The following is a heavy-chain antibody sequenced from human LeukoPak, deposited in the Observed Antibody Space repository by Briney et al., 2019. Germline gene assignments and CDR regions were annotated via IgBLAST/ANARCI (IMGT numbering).Heavy chain of an antibody. D-gene: IGHD3-22*01. J-gene: IGHJ4*02. Sequence: SETLSLTCTVSGGSIRSYYWNWIRQPPGKGLEWIGYIYYSGSTNYNPSLKSRVTISVDTSKNQFSLRLSSVSAADTAVYYCARHGYYYGSSGVYYFDHWGQGTLVTVSS. CDR3: ARHGYYYGSSGVYYFDH. V-gene: IGHV4-59*08. CDR1: GGSIRSYY. CDR2: IYYSGST.